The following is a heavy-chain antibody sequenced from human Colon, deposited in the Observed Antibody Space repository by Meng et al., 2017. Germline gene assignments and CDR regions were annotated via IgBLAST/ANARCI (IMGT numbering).Heavy chain of an antibody. CDR1: GGTFTNYA. D-gene: IGHD3-9*01. J-gene: IGHJ3*02. V-gene: IGHV1-69*06. Sequence: SVKVSCKASGGTFTNYAFSWVRQAPGRGLEWMGEIIHMFGTASYAQKFQGRVTITADKSTSTASMELISLRSADTAVYYCARDPRHYDILTPDVFDIWGQGTMVTVSS. CDR2: IIHMFGTA. CDR3: ARDPRHYDILTPDVFDI.